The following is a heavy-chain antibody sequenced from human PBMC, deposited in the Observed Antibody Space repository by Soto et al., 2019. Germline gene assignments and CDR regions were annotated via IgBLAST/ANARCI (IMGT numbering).Heavy chain of an antibody. CDR3: ARGHERYATEGNYYYGMDV. V-gene: IGHV4-59*01. Sequence: QVQLQESGPGLVKPSETLSLTCTVSGGSISSYYWSWIRQPPGKGLEWIGYIYYSGSTNYNPSLKSRVTISVDTSKNQFSLKLSSVTAADTAVYYCARGHERYATEGNYYYGMDVWGQGTTVTVSS. CDR1: GGSISSYY. D-gene: IGHD1-26*01. CDR2: IYYSGST. J-gene: IGHJ6*02.